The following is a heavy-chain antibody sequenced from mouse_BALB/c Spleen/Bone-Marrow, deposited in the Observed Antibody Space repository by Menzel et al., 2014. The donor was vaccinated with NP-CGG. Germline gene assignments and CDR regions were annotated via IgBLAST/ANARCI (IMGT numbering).Heavy chain of an antibody. CDR2: IHPNSGNT. Sequence: QVQLQQSGSVLVRPGASVKLSCKASGYTFTSSWMHWGKQRPGQGLEWIGEIHPNSGNTNYNEKFKGKATLTVDTSSSTAYVDLSSLTSEDSAVYYCATGFAYWGQGTLVTVSA. CDR3: ATGFAY. CDR1: GYTFTSSW. J-gene: IGHJ3*01. V-gene: IGHV1S130*01.